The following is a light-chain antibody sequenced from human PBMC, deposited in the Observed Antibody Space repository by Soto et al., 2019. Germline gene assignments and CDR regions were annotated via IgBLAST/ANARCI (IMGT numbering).Light chain of an antibody. CDR3: QQYGNSPLT. CDR1: QSVSNNY. Sequence: EIVLTPSPGTLSLSPVARATLSCRASQSVSNNYLAWYQQKPGQAPRLLIYGASSRATGIPDRFSGSGSGTDFTLTISRLEPEDFALYYCQQYGNSPLTFGGGTKVDIK. V-gene: IGKV3-20*01. CDR2: GAS. J-gene: IGKJ4*01.